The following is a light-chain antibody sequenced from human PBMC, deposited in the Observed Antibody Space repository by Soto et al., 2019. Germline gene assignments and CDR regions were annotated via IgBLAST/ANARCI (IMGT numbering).Light chain of an antibody. Sequence: EIVMTQSPATLSVSPGDRATLSCRASQSVTRKLAWYQQKPGQAPRLLIYAASTRAADIPARFSGSGSGTEFTLTISSLQSEDFAVYYCQQYNNWPFTFGPGTKVDIK. V-gene: IGKV3-15*01. CDR2: AAS. CDR3: QQYNNWPFT. CDR1: QSVTRK. J-gene: IGKJ3*01.